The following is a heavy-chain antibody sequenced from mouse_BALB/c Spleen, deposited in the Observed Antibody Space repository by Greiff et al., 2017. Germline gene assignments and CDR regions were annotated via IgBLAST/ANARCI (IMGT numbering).Heavy chain of an antibody. V-gene: IGHV5-17*02. CDR2: ISSGSSTI. CDR1: GFTFSSFG. Sequence: EVKLMESGGGLVQPGGSRKLSCAASGFTFSSFGMHWVRQAPEKGLEWVAYISSGSSTIYYADTVKGRFTISRDNPKNTLFLQMTSLRSEDTAMYYCARDLMITTGAWFAYWGQGTLVTVSA. J-gene: IGHJ3*01. D-gene: IGHD2-4*01. CDR3: ARDLMITTGAWFAY.